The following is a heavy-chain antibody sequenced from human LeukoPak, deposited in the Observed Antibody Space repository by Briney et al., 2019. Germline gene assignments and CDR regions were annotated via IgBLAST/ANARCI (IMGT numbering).Heavy chain of an antibody. J-gene: IGHJ6*02. CDR1: GFTFDDYA. Sequence: PGRSLRLSCAASGFTFDDYAMHWVRQAPGKGLEWVSGISWNSGSIGYADSVKGRFTISRDNAKNSLYLQMNSLRAEDTALYYCAKDRSGWRRNYYGMDVWGQGTTVTVSS. CDR2: ISWNSGSI. V-gene: IGHV3-9*01. D-gene: IGHD6-19*01. CDR3: AKDRSGWRRNYYGMDV.